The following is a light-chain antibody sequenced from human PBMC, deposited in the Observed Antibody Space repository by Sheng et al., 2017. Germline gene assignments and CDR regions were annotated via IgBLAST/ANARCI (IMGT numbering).Light chain of an antibody. CDR1: SSNIGQGTT. CDR3: QSYDSNLGGVV. V-gene: IGLV1-40*01. Sequence: QSVLTQPPSVSGAPGQRVTISCTGSSSNIGQGTTFTGTSSFQEQPPNSSSMLATIGPQGSLTDSLALSLATSASLAITGLQAEDEADYYCQSYDSNLGGVVFGGGTKLTVL. CDR2: LAT. J-gene: IGLJ2*01.